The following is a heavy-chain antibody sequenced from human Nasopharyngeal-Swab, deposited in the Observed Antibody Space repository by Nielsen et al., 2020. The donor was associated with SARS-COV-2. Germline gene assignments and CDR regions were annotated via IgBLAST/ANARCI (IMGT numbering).Heavy chain of an antibody. Sequence: LKISCAASGFTFSSYAMSWVRQAPGKGLEWVSAISGSGGSTYYADSVKGRFTISRDNSKNTLYLQMNSLRAEDTAVYYCAKDRGRTIVVVPAAIGMDVWGQGTTVTVSS. D-gene: IGHD2-2*01. V-gene: IGHV3-23*01. CDR3: AKDRGRTIVVVPAAIGMDV. J-gene: IGHJ6*02. CDR1: GFTFSSYA. CDR2: ISGSGGST.